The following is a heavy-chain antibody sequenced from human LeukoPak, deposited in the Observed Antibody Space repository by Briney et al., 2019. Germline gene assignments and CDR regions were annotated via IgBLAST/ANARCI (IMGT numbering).Heavy chain of an antibody. CDR1: GGSMSSGNYY. J-gene: IGHJ5*02. CDR2: IDNSGSI. Sequence: PSQNLSLTCTVSGGSMSSGNYYWSWIRHPAGKGLEWIGRIDNSGSINYNPSLRSRVTISLDTSKNQFSLNLTSVTAADTAVYYCARGDWFDPWGQGTLVAVSS. V-gene: IGHV4-61*02. CDR3: ARGDWFDP.